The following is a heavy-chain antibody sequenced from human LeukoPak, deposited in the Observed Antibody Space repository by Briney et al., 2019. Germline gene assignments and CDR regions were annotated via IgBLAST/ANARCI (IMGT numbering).Heavy chain of an antibody. CDR1: GFTFNTYS. D-gene: IGHD1-26*01. Sequence: GGSLRLSCAASGFTFNTYSMTWVRQAPGKGLEWVSYISGSSSTIYYTDSVKGRFTISRDNAKNSLYLQMNSLRAEDTAVYYCARDFIVGATRDYFDYWGQGTLVTVSS. V-gene: IGHV3-48*01. CDR2: ISGSSSTI. CDR3: ARDFIVGATRDYFDY. J-gene: IGHJ4*02.